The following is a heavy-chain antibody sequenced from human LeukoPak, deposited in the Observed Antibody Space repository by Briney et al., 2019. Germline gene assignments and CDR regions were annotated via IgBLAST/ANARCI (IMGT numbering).Heavy chain of an antibody. CDR1: GGSFSGYY. Sequence: SETLSLTCAVYGGSFSGYYWSWIRQPPGKGLEWIGEINHSGSTNYNPSLKSRVTISVDTSKNQFSLKLSSVTAADTAVYYCARVDIVVVPDALPGYYGMDVWGQGTKVTVSS. V-gene: IGHV4-34*01. J-gene: IGHJ6*02. D-gene: IGHD2-2*01. CDR2: INHSGST. CDR3: ARVDIVVVPDALPGYYGMDV.